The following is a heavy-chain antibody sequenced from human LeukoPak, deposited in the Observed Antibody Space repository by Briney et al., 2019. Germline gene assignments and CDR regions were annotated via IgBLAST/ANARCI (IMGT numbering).Heavy chain of an antibody. V-gene: IGHV3-21*04. CDR3: AREPAAEYDSSGYPDY. CDR1: GFTFSSYI. Sequence: GGSLRLSCAASGFTFSSYILNWVRQAPGKGLEWVSSISSSTTYIYYADSVKGRFTISRDNAKNSLYLQMNSLRAEDTAVYYCAREPAAEYDSSGYPDYWGQGTLVTVSS. J-gene: IGHJ4*02. D-gene: IGHD3-22*01. CDR2: ISSSTTYI.